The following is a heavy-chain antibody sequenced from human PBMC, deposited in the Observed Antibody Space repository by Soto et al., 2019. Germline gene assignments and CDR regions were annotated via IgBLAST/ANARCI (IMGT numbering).Heavy chain of an antibody. CDR1: GFTFSSYA. CDR3: ARGGWNYGPGAFDV. D-gene: IGHD1-7*01. CDR2: ISNGGDTT. J-gene: IGHJ3*01. V-gene: IGHV3-23*01. Sequence: EVQLLESGGGLVQPGGSLRLSCAASGFTFSSYAMNWVRQAPGKGLEWVSGISNGGDTTYYADSVKGRFTISRDNSRDTVSLQMNSLRAEDTAVYYCARGGWNYGPGAFDVWGQGTMVTVSS.